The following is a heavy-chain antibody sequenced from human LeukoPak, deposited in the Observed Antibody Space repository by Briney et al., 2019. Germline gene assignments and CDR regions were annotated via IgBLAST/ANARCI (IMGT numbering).Heavy chain of an antibody. V-gene: IGHV3-33*01. CDR2: LLYDGNTK. CDR1: GFSLSNYG. D-gene: IGHD1-14*01. CDR3: ARDHRPEIQYYYMDV. J-gene: IGHJ6*03. Sequence: GGSLRLSCAASGFSLSNYGMHWVRQAPGKGLGWVAALLYDGNTKHYADSVKGRFTISRDISKNTFYLQMNSLTAEDTAVYYCARDHRPEIQYYYMDVWGKGTTVAVSS.